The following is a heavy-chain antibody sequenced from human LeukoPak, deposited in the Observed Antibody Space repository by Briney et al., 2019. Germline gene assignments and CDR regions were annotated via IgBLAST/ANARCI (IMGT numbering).Heavy chain of an antibody. D-gene: IGHD3-22*01. J-gene: IGHJ4*02. CDR3: ASQPRNYYDSSGYFYYFDY. CDR2: IYHSGST. V-gene: IGHV4-38-2*02. CDR1: GYSISSGYY. Sequence: SETLSLTCTVSGYSISSGYYWGWIRQPPGKGLEWIGSIYHSGSTYYNPSLKSRVTISVDTSKNQFSLKLSSVTAADTAVYYCASQPRNYYDSSGYFYYFDYWGQGTLVTVSS.